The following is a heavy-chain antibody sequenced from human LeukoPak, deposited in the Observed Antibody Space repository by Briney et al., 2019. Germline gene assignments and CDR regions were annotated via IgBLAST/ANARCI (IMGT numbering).Heavy chain of an antibody. D-gene: IGHD2-2*01. CDR3: ARDPFIVVVPAAIDPADY. CDR1: GGSISSYY. J-gene: IGHJ4*02. CDR2: IYTSGST. V-gene: IGHV4-4*07. Sequence: SETLSLTCTVSGGSISSYYWSWLRQPAGKGLEWIGRIYTSGSTNYNPSLKSRVTMSVDTSKNQFSLKLSSVTAADTAVYYCARDPFIVVVPAAIDPADYWGQGTLVTVSS.